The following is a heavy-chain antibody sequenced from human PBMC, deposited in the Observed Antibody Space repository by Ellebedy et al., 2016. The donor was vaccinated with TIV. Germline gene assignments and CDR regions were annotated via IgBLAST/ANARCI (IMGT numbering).Heavy chain of an antibody. D-gene: IGHD5-12*01. Sequence: PGGSLRLSCAASGFTFSSYELNRVRQAPGKGLEWVSYISSSGSTIYYADSVKGRFTISRDNAKNSLYLQMNSLRAEDTAVYYCARVRGYSGYDENGMDVWGQGTMVTVSS. V-gene: IGHV3-48*03. CDR1: GFTFSSYE. CDR2: ISSSGSTI. J-gene: IGHJ6*02. CDR3: ARVRGYSGYDENGMDV.